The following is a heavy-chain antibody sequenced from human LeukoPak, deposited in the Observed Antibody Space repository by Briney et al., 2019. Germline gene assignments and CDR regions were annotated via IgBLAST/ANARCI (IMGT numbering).Heavy chain of an antibody. J-gene: IGHJ4*02. Sequence: GGSLRLSFAASGFTFSNVWMSWVRQAPGKGLEWVGRVKSKTDGGTTDYAAPVKGRFTVSKDDSKNTMYLQMKSLKNEDTAVYYCTSYSYDSSGYYSQYYFDYWGQGTLVTVSS. CDR1: GFTFSNVW. D-gene: IGHD3-22*01. CDR2: VKSKTDGGTT. CDR3: TSYSYDSSGYYSQYYFDY. V-gene: IGHV3-15*01.